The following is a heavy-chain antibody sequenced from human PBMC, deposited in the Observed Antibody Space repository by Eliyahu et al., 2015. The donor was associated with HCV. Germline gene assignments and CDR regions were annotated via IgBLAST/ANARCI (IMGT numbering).Heavy chain of an antibody. V-gene: IGHV4-4*07. J-gene: IGHJ6*02. Sequence: QVQLQESGPGLVKPSETLSLTCSVSGDSISNYYWTWIRQPAGKGLEWIGRMHLTGRTNYNPSLESRVTMSVDTSKNQFSLRLSSVTAADTALYYCARARSGYYENYYYGMDVWGQGTTVTVS. CDR1: GDSISNYY. CDR2: MHLTGRT. CDR3: ARARSGYYENYYYGMDV. D-gene: IGHD3-3*01.